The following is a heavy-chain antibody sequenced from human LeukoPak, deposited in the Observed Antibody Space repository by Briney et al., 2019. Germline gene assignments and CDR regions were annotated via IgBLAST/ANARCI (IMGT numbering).Heavy chain of an antibody. D-gene: IGHD5-12*01. CDR2: IWYDGSNK. CDR3: AREGGYDPYFDY. J-gene: IGHJ4*02. CDR1: GFTFSSYG. Sequence: AGRSLRLSCAASGFTFSSYGMHWVRQAPGKGLEWVAVIWYDGSNKCYADSVKGRFTISRDNSKNTLYLQMNSLRAEDTAVYYCAREGGYDPYFDYWGQGTLVTVSS. V-gene: IGHV3-33*01.